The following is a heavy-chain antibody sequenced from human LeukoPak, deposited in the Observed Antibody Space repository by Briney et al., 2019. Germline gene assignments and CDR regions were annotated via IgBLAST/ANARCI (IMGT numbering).Heavy chain of an antibody. V-gene: IGHV4-39*01. Sequence: SETLSLTCTVSGGSISSYYWGWIRQPPGKGLEWIGSIYYSGSTYYNSSLKSRVTISVDTSKNQFSLELSSVTAADTAVYYCARLSYGSGSYYNFYFDYWGQGTLVTVSS. CDR2: IYYSGST. J-gene: IGHJ4*02. D-gene: IGHD3-10*01. CDR1: GGSISSYY. CDR3: ARLSYGSGSYYNFYFDY.